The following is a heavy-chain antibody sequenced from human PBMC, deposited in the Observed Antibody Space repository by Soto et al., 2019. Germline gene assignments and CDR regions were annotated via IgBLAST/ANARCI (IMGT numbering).Heavy chain of an antibody. CDR3: AKDYRSVGAVYVPLLGHKAVPNYYFDY. CDR1: GFTFSSYG. D-gene: IGHD2-8*01. CDR2: ISYDGSNK. Sequence: GGSLRLSCAASGFTFSSYGMHWVRQAPGKGLEWVAVISYDGSNKYYADSVKGRFTISRDNSKNTLYLQMNSLRAEDTAVYYCAKDYRSVGAVYVPLLGHKAVPNYYFDYWGQGTLVTVSS. V-gene: IGHV3-30*18. J-gene: IGHJ4*02.